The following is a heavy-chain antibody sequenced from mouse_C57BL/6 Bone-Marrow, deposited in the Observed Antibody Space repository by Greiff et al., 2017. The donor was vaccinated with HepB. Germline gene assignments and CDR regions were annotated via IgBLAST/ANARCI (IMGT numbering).Heavy chain of an antibody. CDR3: ARIPPLFYDGSSYRYFDV. V-gene: IGHV14-2*01. J-gene: IGHJ1*03. Sequence: EVQLQESGAELVKPGASVKLSCTASGFNIKDYYMHWVKQRTEQGLEWIGRIDPEDGETKYAPKFQGKATITADTSSNKAYLQLSSLTSEDTAVYYCARIPPLFYDGSSYRYFDVWGTGTTVTVSS. CDR2: IDPEDGET. CDR1: GFNIKDYY. D-gene: IGHD1-1*01.